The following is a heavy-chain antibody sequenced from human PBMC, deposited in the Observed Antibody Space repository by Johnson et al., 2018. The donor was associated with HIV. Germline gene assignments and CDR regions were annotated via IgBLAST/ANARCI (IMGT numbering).Heavy chain of an antibody. V-gene: IGHV3-9*01. CDR2: ISWNSGSI. Sequence: VQLVESGGGLVQPGRSLRLSCAASGFTFDDYAMHWVRQAPGKGLEWVSGISWNSGSIGSADSVTGRFTISRDNAKHSLYLQMNSLRAEDTALYYCAASPEDLRAFDIWGQGTMVTVSS. D-gene: IGHD2-15*01. CDR1: GFTFDDYA. J-gene: IGHJ3*02. CDR3: AASPEDLRAFDI.